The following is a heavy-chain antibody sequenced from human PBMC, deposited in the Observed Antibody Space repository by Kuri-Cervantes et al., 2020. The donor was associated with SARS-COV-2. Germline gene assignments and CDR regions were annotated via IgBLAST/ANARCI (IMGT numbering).Heavy chain of an antibody. Sequence: SETLSLTCAVYGGSFSGYYWSWIRQPPGKGLEWIGEINHSGSTNDNPSLKSRVTISVDTSKNQFSLKLSSVTAADTAVYYCARGWAGITGTARMDVWGQGTTVTVSS. CDR3: ARGWAGITGTARMDV. D-gene: IGHD1-20*01. J-gene: IGHJ6*02. CDR2: INHSGST. V-gene: IGHV4-34*01. CDR1: GGSFSGYY.